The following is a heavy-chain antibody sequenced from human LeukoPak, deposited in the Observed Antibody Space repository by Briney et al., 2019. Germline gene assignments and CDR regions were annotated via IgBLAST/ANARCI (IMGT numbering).Heavy chain of an antibody. D-gene: IGHD2-2*01. J-gene: IGHJ6*03. CDR2: ISSGSSYI. V-gene: IGHV3-21*01. Sequence: GGSLRLSCAASGFTFSTYSMNWLRQAPGEGLEWVSSISSGSSYIYYADSGKGRFTISRDAAKNSVYLQMNSMRAEDTAVYYCARYCSSSRCLYYYHMDVWGKGATVTVSS. CDR1: GFTFSTYS. CDR3: ARYCSSSRCLYYYHMDV.